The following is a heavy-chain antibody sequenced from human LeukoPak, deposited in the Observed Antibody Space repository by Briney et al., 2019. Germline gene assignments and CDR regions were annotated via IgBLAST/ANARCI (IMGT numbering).Heavy chain of an antibody. CDR2: IYYSGST. Sequence: SETLSLTCTVSGGSISSYYWSWIRQPPGKGLEWIGYIYYSGSTNYNPSLKSRVTISVDTSKNQFSLKLSSVTAADTAVYYCARVHLLSSSWETYYYDYMDVWGKGTTVTISS. V-gene: IGHV4-59*01. J-gene: IGHJ6*03. CDR3: ARVHLLSSSWETYYYDYMDV. CDR1: GGSISSYY. D-gene: IGHD6-13*01.